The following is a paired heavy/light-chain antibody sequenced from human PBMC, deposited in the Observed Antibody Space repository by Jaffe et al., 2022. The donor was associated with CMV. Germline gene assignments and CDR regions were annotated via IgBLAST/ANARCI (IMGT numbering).Light chain of an antibody. CDR2: ASN. CDR1: SSNIGADYD. Sequence: QSVLTQPPSVSGAPGQRVTISCIGSSSNIGADYDVHWYQVLPGADPKLLIYASNNRPSAVPDRFSASKSGTSASLAITGLQAEDEGDYYCQSYDSLTVLFGGGTKLTVL. J-gene: IGLJ3*02. CDR3: QSYDSLTVL. V-gene: IGLV1-40*01.
Heavy chain of an antibody. CDR1: VSGDSMSSYF. D-gene: IGHD3-22*01. J-gene: IGHJ4*02. V-gene: IGHV4-4*07. CDR3: VGETYYYDSRGATSPWNFDY. CDR2: IYISGIT. Sequence: QVQLQESGPGLVKPSETLSLTCTVSVSGDSMSSYFWNWIRQPAGKGLEWIGRIYISGITNYNPSLKSRVTMSIDTSKNQFSLKLNSVTAADTAVYYCVGETYYYDSRGATSPWNFDYWGQGTLVTVSA.